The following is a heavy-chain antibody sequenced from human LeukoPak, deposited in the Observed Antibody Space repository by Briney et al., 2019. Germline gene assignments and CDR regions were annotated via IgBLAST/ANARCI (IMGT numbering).Heavy chain of an antibody. D-gene: IGHD1-1*01. Sequence: GESLRISCKASGYSFTSYWISWVRQMPGKGLEWMGRIDPSDSYTNYSPSFQGHVTISADKSINTAYLHWSSLRASDTAMYYCALTSEDYYYGMDVWGKGTTVTVSS. CDR2: IDPSDSYT. V-gene: IGHV5-10-1*01. J-gene: IGHJ6*04. CDR1: GYSFTSYW. CDR3: ALTSEDYYYGMDV.